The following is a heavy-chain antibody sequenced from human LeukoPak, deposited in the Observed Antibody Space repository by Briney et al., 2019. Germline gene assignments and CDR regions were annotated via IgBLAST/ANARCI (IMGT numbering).Heavy chain of an antibody. V-gene: IGHV5-51*01. CDR2: IYPGDSDT. CDR1: GYSFTSYW. Sequence: GESLKVSCKGSGYSFTSYWIGWVRQMPGKGLEWMGIIYPGDSDTRYTPSFQGQVTISADKSISTAYLQWSSLKASDTALYHCARRGGGASGSYNHFDYWGQGTLVTVSS. CDR3: ARRGGGASGSYNHFDY. D-gene: IGHD3-10*01. J-gene: IGHJ4*02.